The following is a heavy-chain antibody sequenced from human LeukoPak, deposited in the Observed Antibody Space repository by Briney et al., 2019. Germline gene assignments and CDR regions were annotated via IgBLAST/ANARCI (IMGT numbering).Heavy chain of an antibody. Sequence: GASVKVSCKASGYTFTSYGISWVRQAPGQGLEWMGWISAYNGNTNYAQKLQGRVTMTTDTSASTAYMELRSLRSDDTAVYYCAWGDILTGYRTFDYWGQGTLVTVSS. CDR3: AWGDILTGYRTFDY. CDR1: GYTFTSYG. V-gene: IGHV1-18*01. J-gene: IGHJ4*02. D-gene: IGHD3-9*01. CDR2: ISAYNGNT.